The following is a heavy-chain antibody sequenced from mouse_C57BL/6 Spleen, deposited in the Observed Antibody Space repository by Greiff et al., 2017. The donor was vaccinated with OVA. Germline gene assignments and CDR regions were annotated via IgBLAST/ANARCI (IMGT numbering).Heavy chain of an antibody. Sequence: VKLMESGPELVKPGASVKISCKASGYAFSSSWMNWVKQRPGKGLEWIGRIYPGDGDTNYNGKFKGKATLTADKSSSTAYMQLSSLTSEDSAVYFCAREEDSSWFAYWGQGTLVTVSA. CDR3: AREEDSSWFAY. D-gene: IGHD3-3*01. V-gene: IGHV1-82*01. J-gene: IGHJ3*01. CDR1: GYAFSSSW. CDR2: IYPGDGDT.